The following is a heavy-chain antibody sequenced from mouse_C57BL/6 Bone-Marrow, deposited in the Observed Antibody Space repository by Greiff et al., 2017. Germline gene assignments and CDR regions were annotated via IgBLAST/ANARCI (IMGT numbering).Heavy chain of an antibody. D-gene: IGHD1-1*01. V-gene: IGHV1-72*01. J-gene: IGHJ4*01. Sequence: QVQLQQSGAELVKPGASVKLSCKASGYTFTSYWMHWVKQRPGRGLEWIGRIDPNSGGTKYNEKFKSKATLTVDKPSSTAYMQLSSLTSEDSAVYYCARAPSTTVVADYYAMDYWGQGTSVTVSS. CDR1: GYTFTSYW. CDR3: ARAPSTTVVADYYAMDY. CDR2: IDPNSGGT.